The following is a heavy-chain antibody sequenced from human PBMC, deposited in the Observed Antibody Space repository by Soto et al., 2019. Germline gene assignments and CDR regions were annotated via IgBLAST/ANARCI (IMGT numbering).Heavy chain of an antibody. D-gene: IGHD2-21*02. CDR1: AYTFTSYD. CDR3: ARGIYCGGDCYSPSNDY. CDR2: INPNSGKT. Sequence: ASVKVSCKASAYTFTSYDINWVRQATGQGLEWMGWINPNSGKTNYAQKFQGRVTITANASTSTAYMELSSLRSEDTAVYYCARGIYCGGDCYSPSNDYWGQGTLVTVSS. J-gene: IGHJ4*02. V-gene: IGHV1-8*03.